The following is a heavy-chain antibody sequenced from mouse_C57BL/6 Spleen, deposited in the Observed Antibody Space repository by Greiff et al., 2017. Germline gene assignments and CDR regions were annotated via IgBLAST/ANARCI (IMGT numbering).Heavy chain of an antibody. CDR2: ISSGSSTI. Sequence: DVMLVESGGGLVKPGGSLKLSCAASGFTFSDYGMHWVRQAPEKGLEWVAYISSGSSTIYYADTVKGRFTITSDNAKMNLFLQMTSLRSEDTAMYYCARSGYYVFYCDYWGQGTTLTVSS. CDR3: ARSGYYVFYCDY. V-gene: IGHV5-17*01. D-gene: IGHD2-3*01. CDR1: GFTFSDYG. J-gene: IGHJ2*01.